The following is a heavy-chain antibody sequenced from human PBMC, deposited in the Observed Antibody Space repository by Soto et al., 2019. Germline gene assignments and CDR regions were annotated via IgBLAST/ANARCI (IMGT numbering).Heavy chain of an antibody. Sequence: ASVKVSCKASGYTLTSYGISWVRQAPGQGLEWMGWISAYNGNTNYAQKLQGRVTMTTDTSTSTAYMELRSLRSDDTAVYYCARDFRTYYDFWSGYYETDYWGQGTLVTVSS. D-gene: IGHD3-3*01. CDR3: ARDFRTYYDFWSGYYETDY. V-gene: IGHV1-18*01. CDR2: ISAYNGNT. J-gene: IGHJ4*02. CDR1: GYTLTSYG.